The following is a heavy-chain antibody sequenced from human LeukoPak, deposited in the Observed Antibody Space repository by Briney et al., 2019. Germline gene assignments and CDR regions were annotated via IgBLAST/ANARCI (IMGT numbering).Heavy chain of an antibody. CDR1: GYTFTSYG. Sequence: ASVKVSCKASGYTFTSYGISWVRQAPGQGLEWMGWISAYNGNTNYAQKLQGRVTMTTDTSTSTAYMELRSLRSDDTAVYYCARGVDDEIVVVPAAMPFGYWGQGTLDTDSP. J-gene: IGHJ4*02. V-gene: IGHV1-18*04. D-gene: IGHD2-2*01. CDR2: ISAYNGNT. CDR3: ARGVDDEIVVVPAAMPFGY.